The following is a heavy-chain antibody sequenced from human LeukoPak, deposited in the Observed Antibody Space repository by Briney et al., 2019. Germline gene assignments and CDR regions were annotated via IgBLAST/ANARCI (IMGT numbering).Heavy chain of an antibody. Sequence: PSDTLSLTCTVSGGSTRSHHWTGTRQPPGKGWEWIGYIYYRGHPNYNPPLKSRPPISLHTSKTQFPLKLSSVTAADTAVYYCARGRFWSGYYLFDIWGQGTMVTVSS. CDR3: ARGRFWSGYYLFDI. CDR1: GGSTRSHH. V-gene: IGHV4-59*11. J-gene: IGHJ3*02. CDR2: IYYRGHP. D-gene: IGHD3-3*01.